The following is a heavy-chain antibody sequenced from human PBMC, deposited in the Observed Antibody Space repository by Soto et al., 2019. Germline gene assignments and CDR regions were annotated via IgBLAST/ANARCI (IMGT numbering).Heavy chain of an antibody. Sequence: PSETLSLTCTVSGGSISSSSYYWGWIRQPPGKGLEWIGSIYYSGSTYYNPSLKSRVTISVDTSKNQFSLKLSSVTAADTAVYYCARHLIAVAGPVPYYFDYWGQGTLVTVSS. V-gene: IGHV4-39*01. J-gene: IGHJ4*02. CDR2: IYYSGST. CDR1: GGSISSSSYY. CDR3: ARHLIAVAGPVPYYFDY. D-gene: IGHD6-19*01.